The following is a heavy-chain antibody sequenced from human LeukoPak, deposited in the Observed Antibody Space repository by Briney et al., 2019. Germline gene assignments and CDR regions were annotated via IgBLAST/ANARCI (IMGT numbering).Heavy chain of an antibody. J-gene: IGHJ6*02. CDR2: IYSGGTT. CDR3: ARDPRTTGKSNYGMDV. D-gene: IGHD4-17*01. CDR1: GITVSSNY. V-gene: IGHV3-53*01. Sequence: GSLRLSCAASGITVSSNYMSWVCQPPGKGLEWVSIIYSGGTTYYADSVQGRFTISRDNSKNTVYLQMNSLRVEDTAVYYCARDPRTTGKSNYGMDVWGQGTTVTVTS.